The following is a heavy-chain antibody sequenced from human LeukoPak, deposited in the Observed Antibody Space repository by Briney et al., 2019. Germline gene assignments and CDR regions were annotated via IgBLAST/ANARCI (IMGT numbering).Heavy chain of an antibody. CDR3: ARDNFYNSGGGVEDGFDI. CDR2: SSYTGIT. D-gene: IGHD3-16*01. J-gene: IGHJ3*02. CDR1: GGSISSSIYY. V-gene: IGHV4-39*07. Sequence: PSETLSLTCIVSGGSISSSIYYWGWICQPPGKGLEWIGSSSYTGITYYNPPLKSRVTISVDTSKNDFSLKLSSVTAADTAAYYCARDNFYNSGGGVEDGFDIWGQGTMVTVSS.